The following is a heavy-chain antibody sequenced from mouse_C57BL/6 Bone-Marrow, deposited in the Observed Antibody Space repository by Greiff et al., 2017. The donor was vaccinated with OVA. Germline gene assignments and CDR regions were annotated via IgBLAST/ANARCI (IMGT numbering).Heavy chain of an antibody. J-gene: IGHJ2*01. D-gene: IGHD1-1*01. Sequence: VQLQQSGPGLVAPSQSLSITCPVSGFSFTSYGVSWVRQPPGKGLEWLGVIWGDGSTTYHSALISRLSISKDNSKSQVFLKLNSLQADDTATYYCAKLVTVGYFDYWGQGTTLTVSS. CDR3: AKLVTVGYFDY. CDR2: IWGDGST. V-gene: IGHV2-3*01. CDR1: GFSFTSYG.